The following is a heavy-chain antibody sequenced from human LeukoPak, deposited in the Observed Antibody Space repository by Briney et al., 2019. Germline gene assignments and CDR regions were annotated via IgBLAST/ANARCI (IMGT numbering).Heavy chain of an antibody. D-gene: IGHD4-17*01. Sequence: PSETLSLTCAVYGGSFSGYYWSWIRQPPGKGLEWIGEINHSGSTNYNPSLKSRATISVDTSKNQFSLKLSSVTAADTAVYYCARGGRDYGDYVGYWGQGTLVTVSS. CDR2: INHSGST. CDR3: ARGGRDYGDYVGY. J-gene: IGHJ4*02. CDR1: GGSFSGYY. V-gene: IGHV4-34*01.